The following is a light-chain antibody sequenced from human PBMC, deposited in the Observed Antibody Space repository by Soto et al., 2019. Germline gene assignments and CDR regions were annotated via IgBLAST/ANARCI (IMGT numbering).Light chain of an antibody. CDR1: QNVNTY. CDR3: QQRNSWPLT. Sequence: EIVLTQSPPTLSLSPWERATLSCRASQNVNTYLAWYQQKPGQAPRLLIYDASTRAAGIPARFSGSGSGADYTLTISSLEPEDFAIYYCQQRNSWPLTFGQGTRLEIK. V-gene: IGKV3-11*01. J-gene: IGKJ5*01. CDR2: DAS.